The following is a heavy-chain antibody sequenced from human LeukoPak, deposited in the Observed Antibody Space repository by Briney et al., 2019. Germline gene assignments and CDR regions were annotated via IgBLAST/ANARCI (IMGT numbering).Heavy chain of an antibody. D-gene: IGHD6-19*01. CDR3: ARVGSKIVAVAGAFDI. Sequence: GASVKVSCKASGYTFTGYYMHWVRQAPGQGLEWMGWINPNGGGTNYAQKFQGRVTMTRDTSISTAYMELSRLRSDDTAVYYCARVGSKIVAVAGAFDIWGQGTMVTVSS. J-gene: IGHJ3*02. V-gene: IGHV1-2*02. CDR1: GYTFTGYY. CDR2: INPNGGGT.